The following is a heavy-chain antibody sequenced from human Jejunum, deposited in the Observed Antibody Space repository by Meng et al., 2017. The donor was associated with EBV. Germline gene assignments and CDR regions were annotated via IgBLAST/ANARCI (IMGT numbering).Heavy chain of an antibody. CDR3: VSAWVGH. J-gene: IGHJ5*02. CDR2: IKSKTQGGTT. Sequence: RDFVTPVVSCSCTVGASGFTYSNAWIRCVRQGPGKMVESNDRIKSKTQGGTTDCATFVKGRFTVSRDDSENTVYLQINSLTTDDTAMYDGVSAWVGHWGQGTLVTVSS. CDR1: GFTYSNAW. V-gene: IGHV3-15*01.